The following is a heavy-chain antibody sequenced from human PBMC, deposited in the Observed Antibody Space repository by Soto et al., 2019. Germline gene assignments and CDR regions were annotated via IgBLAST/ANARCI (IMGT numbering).Heavy chain of an antibody. CDR2: ISGSGGST. J-gene: IGHJ6*02. CDR1: GFTFSSYA. Sequence: EVQLLESGGGLVQPGGSLRLSCAASGFTFSSYAMSWVRRAPGKGLEWVLAISGSGGSTYYADSVKGRFTVSRDNSKNTLYLQMNSLRAEDTAVYYCAKAPGGAYYYGMDVWGQGTTVTVSS. D-gene: IGHD3-10*01. V-gene: IGHV3-23*01. CDR3: AKAPGGAYYYGMDV.